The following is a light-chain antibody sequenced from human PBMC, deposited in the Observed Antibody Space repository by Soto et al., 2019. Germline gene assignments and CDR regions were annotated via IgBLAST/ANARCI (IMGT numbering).Light chain of an antibody. J-gene: IGLJ2*01. V-gene: IGLV9-49*01. Sequence: QSVLTQPPSASASLGASVTLTCTLSSGYSNYKVDWYQQRPGKGPRFVMRVGTGEIVGSKGDGIPDRFSVLGSGLNRYLTIKNIQEEDESDYHCGADHGSGTNLVEVFGGGTKVTVL. CDR1: SGYSNYK. CDR3: GADHGSGTNLVEV. CDR2: VGTGEIVG.